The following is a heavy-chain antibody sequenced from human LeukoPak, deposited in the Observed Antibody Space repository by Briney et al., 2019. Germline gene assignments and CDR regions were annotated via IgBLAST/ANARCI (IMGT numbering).Heavy chain of an antibody. D-gene: IGHD6-13*01. Sequence: GASVKVSCKASGYTFTGYYMHWVRQAPGQGLEWMGWINPNSGGTNYAQKFQGRVTMTRDTSTSTVYMELSSLRSEDTAVYYCAKWESWSRAFDIWGQGTMVTVSS. J-gene: IGHJ3*02. V-gene: IGHV1-2*02. CDR2: INPNSGGT. CDR1: GYTFTGYY. CDR3: AKWESWSRAFDI.